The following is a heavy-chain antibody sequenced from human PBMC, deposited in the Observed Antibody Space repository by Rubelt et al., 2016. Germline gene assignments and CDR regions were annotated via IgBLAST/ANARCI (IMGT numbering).Heavy chain of an antibody. CDR3: ARQGGVAGATTSN. Sequence: QLQLQESGPGLVKPSETLSLTCTVSGGSISSSSYYWGWIRQPPGKGLEWIGSTHYSGSTYYNPSLKSRVTMAVDTSKNQFSLKLNSVTAEDTAVYYCARQGGVAGATTSNLGQGTLVSVSS. V-gene: IGHV4-39*01. CDR1: GGSISSSSYY. D-gene: IGHD1-26*01. J-gene: IGHJ4*02. CDR2: THYSGST.